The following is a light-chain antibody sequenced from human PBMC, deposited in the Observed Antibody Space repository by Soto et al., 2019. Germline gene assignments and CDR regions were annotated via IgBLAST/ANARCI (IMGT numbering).Light chain of an antibody. CDR2: EVT. Sequence: QSALTQPPSASGSPGQSVTISCTGTSSDVGGYDYVSWYQQHPGKAPKLMIYEVTIRPSGVSDRFSDSKSGNTASLTVSGLQADDEADYYCSSYAGNNNYVFGTGTKVTVL. CDR1: SSDVGGYDY. V-gene: IGLV2-8*01. J-gene: IGLJ1*01. CDR3: SSYAGNNNYV.